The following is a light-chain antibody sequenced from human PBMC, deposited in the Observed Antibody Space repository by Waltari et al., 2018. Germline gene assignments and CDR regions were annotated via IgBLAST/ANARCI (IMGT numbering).Light chain of an antibody. Sequence: QSALTQPASVSGSPGQSITISCTGTSSDFRHYNLFSWYQQHPGKAPKLMIYEVNKRSSGVSNRFSGFRSGNTASLTISGLQAEDEADYYCCSYAGSIPVVFGGGTKLTVL. CDR1: SSDFRHYNL. CDR2: EVN. J-gene: IGLJ3*02. V-gene: IGLV2-23*02. CDR3: CSYAGSIPVV.